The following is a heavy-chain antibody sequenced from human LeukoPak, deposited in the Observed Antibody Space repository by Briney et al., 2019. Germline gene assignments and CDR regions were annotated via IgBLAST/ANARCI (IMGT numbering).Heavy chain of an antibody. CDR2: IYSGGSK. J-gene: IGHJ3*02. D-gene: IGHD6-19*01. CDR3: ARDLRSGWDAFDI. V-gene: IGHV3-53*01. CDR1: GFTNSSNY. Sequence: PGGYLRFSCAASGFTNSSNYMSWVRQGPGKGLEWGSVIYSGGSKYYPDCVEGRFTISRDSSTNMLLLRMNTLDAADSAFSYCARDLRSGWDAFDIWGQGTMVTVSS.